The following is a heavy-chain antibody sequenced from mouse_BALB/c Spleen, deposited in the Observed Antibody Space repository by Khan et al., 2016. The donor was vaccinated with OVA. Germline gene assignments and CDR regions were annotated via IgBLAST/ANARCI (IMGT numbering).Heavy chain of an antibody. V-gene: IGHV3-2*02. J-gene: IGHJ2*02. Sequence: EVELVESGPGLVKPSQSLSLTCTVTGYSITSDYAWNWIRQFPGNKLEWMCFIRYSGNTKYNPSLKNRSSITPDTSNNQFFLQLNSVTTEDTATYYCARVYGGDFDYWGQGTSLTVSS. CDR1: GYSITSDYA. CDR2: IRYSGNT. CDR3: ARVYGGDFDY. D-gene: IGHD2-10*02.